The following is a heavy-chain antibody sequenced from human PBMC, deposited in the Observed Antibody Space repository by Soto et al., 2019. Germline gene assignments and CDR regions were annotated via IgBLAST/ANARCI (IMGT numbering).Heavy chain of an antibody. V-gene: IGHV3-74*02. D-gene: IGHD6-19*01. CDR3: ASGGAVTGLQY. J-gene: IGHJ4*02. Sequence: EVQLVESGGGSVQPGGSLRLSCEASGFTFSSYWMHWVRQSPGKGLVWVSRISSDGSSTSYGDFVKGRVTVSRDNAKNTVCLQMSSLRADETAIYYSASGGAVTGLQYGGQGTLVSVSS. CDR2: ISSDGSST. CDR1: GFTFSSYW.